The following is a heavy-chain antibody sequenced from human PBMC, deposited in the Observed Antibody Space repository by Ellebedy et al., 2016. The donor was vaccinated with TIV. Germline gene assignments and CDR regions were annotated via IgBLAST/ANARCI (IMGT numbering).Heavy chain of an antibody. CDR2: IFSNDEK. D-gene: IGHD2-21*02. Sequence: SGPTLVKPKETLTLTCTVSGFSLTNIIMGVSWIRQPPGKALEWLAHIFSNDEKSYSTSLEARLSISKDTAKSQVVLTVANMDPVDPDTYYCVRALKYCGGDCTYKFDFWGQGALVTVSS. V-gene: IGHV2-26*01. J-gene: IGHJ4*02. CDR1: GFSLTNIIMG. CDR3: VRALKYCGGDCTYKFDF.